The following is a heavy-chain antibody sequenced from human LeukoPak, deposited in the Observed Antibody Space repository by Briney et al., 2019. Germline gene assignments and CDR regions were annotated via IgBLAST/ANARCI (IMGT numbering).Heavy chain of an antibody. D-gene: IGHD3-10*01. CDR2: IPYDGSNK. J-gene: IGHJ4*02. CDR1: GFTFSTYG. V-gene: IGHV3-30*03. Sequence: GGSLRLSCEASGFTFSTYGMHWVRQAPGKGLEWITLIPYDGSNKYYADSVKGRFTISRDNSKNTLYLQMSSLRPEDTAVYYCARGASGSFDFWGQGTLVTVSS. CDR3: ARGASGSFDF.